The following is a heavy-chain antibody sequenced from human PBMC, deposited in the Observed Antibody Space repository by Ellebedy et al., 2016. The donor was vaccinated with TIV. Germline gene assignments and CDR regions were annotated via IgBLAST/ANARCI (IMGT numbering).Heavy chain of an antibody. Sequence: SETLSLTCSVSGGSSGGEYWSWIRQPPGKGLEWIGYIYYSGTTYIYDSGSTYYNPSLRSRVTISVGTSNNQFSLKLNSVTAADTAVYYCARPKARRDAYGAFDIWGQGTMVTVSS. V-gene: IGHV4-59*01. J-gene: IGHJ3*02. CDR2: IYYSGTTYIYDSGST. CDR3: ARPKARRDAYGAFDI. CDR1: GGSSGGEY. D-gene: IGHD5-24*01.